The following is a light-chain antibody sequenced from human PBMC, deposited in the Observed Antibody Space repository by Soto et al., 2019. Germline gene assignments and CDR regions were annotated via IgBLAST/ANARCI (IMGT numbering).Light chain of an antibody. V-gene: IGLV2-14*03. CDR2: DVS. Sequence: QSVLTQPASVSGSPGQSITISCTGTSSDIGGYNYVSWYQQHPGKAPQLMIYDVSNRPSGLSNRFSGSKSGNTASLTISGLQAEDAADYYCSSYTTISTVVFGGGTQLIVL. CDR1: SSDIGGYNY. CDR3: SSYTTISTVV. J-gene: IGLJ2*01.